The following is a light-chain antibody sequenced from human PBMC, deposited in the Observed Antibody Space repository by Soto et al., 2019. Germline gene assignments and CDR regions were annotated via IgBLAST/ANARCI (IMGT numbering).Light chain of an antibody. CDR1: QSINTY. CDR2: AAS. CDR3: QESYSHSRT. Sequence: DIQMTQYPSSLSASVGDRVTITCRASQSINTYLNWYQQKPGKAPKLLIYAASSLQSGVPSRFSGSGSGTDVTLTIGSLQPEDFATYYCQESYSHSRTFGPGTKVDI. V-gene: IGKV1-39*01. J-gene: IGKJ3*01.